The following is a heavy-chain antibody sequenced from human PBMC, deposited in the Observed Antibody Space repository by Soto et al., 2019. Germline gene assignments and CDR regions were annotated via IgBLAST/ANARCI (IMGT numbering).Heavy chain of an antibody. Sequence: EVQLLESGGGLVQPGGSLRLSCAASGFTFSSYAMSWVRQAPGKGLEWVSAISGSGGNTYYADSVKGRFTISRDNSKNTLYLQMNSLRAEDTAVYYCAKTVYYDFWSGPSRFDYWGQRTLVTVSS. CDR2: ISGSGGNT. J-gene: IGHJ4*02. D-gene: IGHD3-3*01. CDR1: GFTFSSYA. V-gene: IGHV3-23*01. CDR3: AKTVYYDFWSGPSRFDY.